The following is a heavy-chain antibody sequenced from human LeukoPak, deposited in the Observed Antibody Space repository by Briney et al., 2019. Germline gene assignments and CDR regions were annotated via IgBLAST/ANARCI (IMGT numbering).Heavy chain of an antibody. J-gene: IGHJ3*02. CDR2: ISSSSSYI. Sequence: GGSLRLSCAASGFTFSSYSMNWVRQAPGKGLEWVSSISSSSSYIYYADSVKGRFTISRDNAKNSLYLQMNSLRAEDTAVYYCASSVLLWFGELFDPFDIWGQGTMVTVCS. CDR1: GFTFSSYS. D-gene: IGHD3-10*01. V-gene: IGHV3-21*01. CDR3: ASSVLLWFGELFDPFDI.